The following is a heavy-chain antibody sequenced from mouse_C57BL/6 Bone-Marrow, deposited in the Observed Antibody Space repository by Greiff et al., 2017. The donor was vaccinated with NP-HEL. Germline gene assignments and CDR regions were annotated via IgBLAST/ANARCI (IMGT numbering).Heavy chain of an antibody. Sequence: EVKLVESGGGLVQPKGSLKLSCAASGFSFNTYAMNWVRQAPGKGLEWVARIRSKSNNYATYYADSVKDRFTISRDDSESMLYLQMNNLKTEDTAMYYCVRHGGLRLDYAMDYWGQGTSVTVSS. D-gene: IGHD2-4*01. CDR3: VRHGGLRLDYAMDY. J-gene: IGHJ4*01. V-gene: IGHV10-1*01. CDR2: IRSKSNNYAT. CDR1: GFSFNTYA.